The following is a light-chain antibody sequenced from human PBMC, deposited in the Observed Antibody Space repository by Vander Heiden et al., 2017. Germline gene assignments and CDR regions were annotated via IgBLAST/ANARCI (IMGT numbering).Light chain of an antibody. V-gene: IGKV1-33*01. CDR3: QQYDNLPGT. CDR2: DAS. CDR1: QDISNY. J-gene: IGKJ2*01. Sequence: DIQMTHPPSSLSASVGDRVTITCQASQDISNYLNWYQQKPGKAPKLLIYDASNLETGVPSRFSGSGSGTDFTFTISSLQPEDIATYYCQQYDNLPGTFGQGTKLEIK.